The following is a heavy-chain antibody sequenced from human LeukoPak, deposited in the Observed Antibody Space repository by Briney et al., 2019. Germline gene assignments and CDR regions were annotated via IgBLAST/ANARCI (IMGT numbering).Heavy chain of an antibody. CDR3: ARGPSLLWFGELFD. D-gene: IGHD3-10*01. V-gene: IGHV4-34*01. CDR2: IKHSGST. Sequence: SETLSLTCAVYGVSFSGYYWSWIRQPPGKGLEWIGEIKHSGSTNYNPSLKSRVTISVDTSKNQFSLKLSSVTAADTAVYYCARGPSLLWFGELFDWGQGTLVTVSS. CDR1: GVSFSGYY. J-gene: IGHJ4*02.